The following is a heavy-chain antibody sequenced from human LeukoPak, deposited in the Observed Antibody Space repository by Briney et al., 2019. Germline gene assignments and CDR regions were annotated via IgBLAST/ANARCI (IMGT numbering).Heavy chain of an antibody. D-gene: IGHD3-3*01. V-gene: IGHV1-18*01. CDR2: ISAYNGNT. CDR1: GYTFTSYG. J-gene: IGHJ4*02. CDR3: ARDPGRDGGNYYFDY. Sequence: ASVKVSCKASGYTFTSYGISWVRQAPGQGLEWMGWISAYNGNTNYAQKLQGRVTVTTDTSTSTAYMELSSLRSEDTAVYYCARDPGRDGGNYYFDYWGQGTLVTVSS.